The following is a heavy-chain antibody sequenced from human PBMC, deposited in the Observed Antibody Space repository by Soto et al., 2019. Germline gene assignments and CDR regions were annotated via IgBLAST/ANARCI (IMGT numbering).Heavy chain of an antibody. V-gene: IGHV4-39*01. J-gene: IGHJ5*02. CDR2: IYYSGST. CDR3: ARNDAATGYYYDSSGSENWFDP. D-gene: IGHD3-22*01. CDR1: GGSISSSSYY. Sequence: PSETLSLTCTVSGGSISSSSYYWGWIRQPPGKGLEWIGSIYYSGSTYYNPSLKSRVTISVDTSKNQFSLKLSSVTAADTAVYYCARNDAATGYYYDSSGSENWFDPWGQGTLVTVSS.